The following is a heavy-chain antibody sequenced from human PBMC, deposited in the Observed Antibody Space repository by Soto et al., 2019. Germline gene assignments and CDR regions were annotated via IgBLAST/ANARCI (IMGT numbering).Heavy chain of an antibody. J-gene: IGHJ4*02. CDR2: ISGSGGST. V-gene: IGHV3-23*01. D-gene: IGHD3-10*01. CDR3: AKKAGTGFGELFMDRY. CDR1: GFTFSSYA. Sequence: GGSLRLSCAASGFTFSSYAMSWVRQAPGKGLEWVSAISGSGGSTYYADSVKGRFTISRDNSKNTLYLQMNSLRAEDTAVYYCAKKAGTGFGELFMDRYWGQGTLVTVSS.